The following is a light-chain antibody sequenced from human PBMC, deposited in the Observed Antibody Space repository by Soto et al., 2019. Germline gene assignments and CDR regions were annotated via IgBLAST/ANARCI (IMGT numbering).Light chain of an antibody. Sequence: DIQMTQSPSTLSASVGDRVTITCRASQSISRWLAWYQQKPGKAPKLLIYKASNLESGAPSRFSGSGSGTKFPLTITPLQPDYFATYYSQHYKIYSTFGPGPKVYI. CDR3: QHYKIYST. J-gene: IGKJ3*01. CDR2: KAS. CDR1: QSISRW. V-gene: IGKV1-5*03.